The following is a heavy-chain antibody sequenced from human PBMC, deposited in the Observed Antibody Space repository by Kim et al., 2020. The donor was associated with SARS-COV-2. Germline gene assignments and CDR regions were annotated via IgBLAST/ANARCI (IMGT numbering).Heavy chain of an antibody. D-gene: IGHD2-15*01. J-gene: IGHJ4*02. V-gene: IGHV3-20*04. Sequence: GGSLRLSCAASGFTFDDYGMSWVRQAPGKGLEWVSGINWNGGSTGYADSVKGRFTISRDNAKNSLYLQMNSLRAEDTALYYCARVREGPGYCSGGSCYHFDYWGQGTLVTVSS. CDR3: ARVREGPGYCSGGSCYHFDY. CDR1: GFTFDDYG. CDR2: INWNGGST.